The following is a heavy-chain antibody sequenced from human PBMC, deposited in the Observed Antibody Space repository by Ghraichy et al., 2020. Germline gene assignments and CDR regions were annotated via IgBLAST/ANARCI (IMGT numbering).Heavy chain of an antibody. V-gene: IGHV1-18*01. CDR2: ISAYNGNT. CDR1: GYTFTSYG. Sequence: ASVKVSCKASGYTFTSYGISWVRQAPGQGLEWMGWISAYNGNTNYAQKLQGRVTMTTDTSTSTAYMELRSLRSDDTAVYYCARIPLAAAGTPGGMDVWGQGTTVTVSS. J-gene: IGHJ6*02. D-gene: IGHD6-13*01. CDR3: ARIPLAAAGTPGGMDV.